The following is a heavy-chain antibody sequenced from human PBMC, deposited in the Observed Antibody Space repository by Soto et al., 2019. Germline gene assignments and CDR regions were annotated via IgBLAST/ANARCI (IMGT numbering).Heavy chain of an antibody. Sequence: GSLRLSCAASGFTFTTYWMSWVRQAPGKGLEWVANIKRGGGEKCYVDSLKGRFTISRDNAKNTLYLQMSSLRAEDTAVYYCAKDLPGGLLPTCFDSWGQGSLVTVS. CDR3: AKDLPGGLLPTCFDS. CDR2: IKRGGGEK. J-gene: IGHJ5*01. CDR1: GFTFTTYW. D-gene: IGHD3-10*01. V-gene: IGHV3-7*01.